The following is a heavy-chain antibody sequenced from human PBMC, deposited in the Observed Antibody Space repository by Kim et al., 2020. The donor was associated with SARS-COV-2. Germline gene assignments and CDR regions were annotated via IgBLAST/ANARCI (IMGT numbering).Heavy chain of an antibody. V-gene: IGHV1-69*04. CDR2: IIPILGIA. CDR1: GGTFSSYA. Sequence: SVKVSCKASGGTFSSYAISWVRQAPGQGLEWMGRIIPILGIANYAQKFQGRVTITADKSTSTAYMELGSLRSEDTAVYYCASSPRYYYDSSGAPFDYWGQGTLVTVSS. CDR3: ASSPRYYYDSSGAPFDY. J-gene: IGHJ4*02. D-gene: IGHD3-22*01.